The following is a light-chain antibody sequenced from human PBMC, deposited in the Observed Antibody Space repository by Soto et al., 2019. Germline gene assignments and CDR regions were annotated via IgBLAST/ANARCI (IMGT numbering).Light chain of an antibody. J-gene: IGLJ2*01. CDR1: KLGDRY. CDR3: QAWDDTTAVV. Sequence: SYELTQPPSVSVSPGQTASIPCSGDKLGDRYACWYQQKPGQSPVLVIYLDTKRPSGIPERFSGSNSGNTATLTISGTQAMDEADYYCQAWDDTTAVVFGGGTKLTVL. V-gene: IGLV3-1*01. CDR2: LDT.